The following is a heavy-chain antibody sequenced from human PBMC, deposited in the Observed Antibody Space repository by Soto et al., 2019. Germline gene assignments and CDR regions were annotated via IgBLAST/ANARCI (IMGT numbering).Heavy chain of an antibody. Sequence: ASVKVSCKASGYTFTSYGISWVRQAPGQGLEWMGWISAYNGNTNYAQKLQGRVTMTTDTSTSTAYMELRSLRSDDTAVYYCARGRWPQTYYYGMDVWGQGTTVTVSS. CDR2: ISAYNGNT. CDR1: GYTFTSYG. CDR3: ARGRWPQTYYYGMDV. V-gene: IGHV1-18*01. J-gene: IGHJ6*02.